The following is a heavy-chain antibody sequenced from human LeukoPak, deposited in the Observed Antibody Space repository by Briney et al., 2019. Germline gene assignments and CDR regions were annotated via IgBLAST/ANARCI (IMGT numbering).Heavy chain of an antibody. J-gene: IGHJ4*02. CDR3: ARKYSSGYYDY. Sequence: GGSLRLSCAASGFTFSSYSMNWVRQAPGKGLEWVSSISSSSSYIYYADSVKGRFTISRDNAKDSLYLQMNSLRAEDTAVYYCARKYSSGYYDYWGQGTLVTVSS. CDR1: GFTFSSYS. V-gene: IGHV3-21*01. D-gene: IGHD3-22*01. CDR2: ISSSSSYI.